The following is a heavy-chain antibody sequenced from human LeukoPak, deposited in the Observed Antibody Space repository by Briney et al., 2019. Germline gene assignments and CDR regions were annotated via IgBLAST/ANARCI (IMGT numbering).Heavy chain of an antibody. D-gene: IGHD6-13*01. CDR1: EFTFSSYG. J-gene: IGHJ4*02. CDR2: ISYDGSSK. Sequence: GGSLRLSCAASEFTFSSYGMHWVRQAPGKGLEWVAVISYDGSSKDYVDSVKGRFTISRDNSKNTLYLQMNSLRAEDTAVYYCAKDPGSSSWFEWYYFDYWGQGTLVTVSS. CDR3: AKDPGSSSWFEWYYFDY. V-gene: IGHV3-30*18.